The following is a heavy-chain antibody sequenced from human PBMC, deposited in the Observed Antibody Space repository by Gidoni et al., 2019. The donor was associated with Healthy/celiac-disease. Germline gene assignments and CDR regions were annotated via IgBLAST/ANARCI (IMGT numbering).Heavy chain of an antibody. J-gene: IGHJ4*02. V-gene: IGHV3-9*01. Sequence: EVQLVESGGGLVQPGRYLRLSCAASGFTFDDYAMHWVRQAPGKGLEWVSGISWNSGSIGYADSVKGRFTISRDNAKNSLYLQMNSLRAEDTALYYCAKGREGMVRGVTDFDYWGQGTLVTVSS. D-gene: IGHD3-10*01. CDR1: GFTFDDYA. CDR3: AKGREGMVRGVTDFDY. CDR2: ISWNSGSI.